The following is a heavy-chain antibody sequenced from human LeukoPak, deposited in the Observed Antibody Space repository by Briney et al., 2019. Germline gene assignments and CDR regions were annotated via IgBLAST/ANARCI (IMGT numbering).Heavy chain of an antibody. V-gene: IGHV4-39*01. CDR1: GGSISSSSYY. CDR3: ARGSGDGYNLYFDY. Sequence: PSETLSLTCTVSGGSISSSSYYWGWIRQPPGKGLEWIGSIYYSGSTYYNPSLKSRVTISVDTSKNQFSPKLSSVTAADTAVYYCARGSGDGYNLYFDYWGQGTLVTVSS. CDR2: IYYSGST. D-gene: IGHD5-24*01. J-gene: IGHJ4*02.